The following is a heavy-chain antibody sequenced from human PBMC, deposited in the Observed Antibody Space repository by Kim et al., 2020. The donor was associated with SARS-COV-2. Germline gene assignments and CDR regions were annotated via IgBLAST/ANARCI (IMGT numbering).Heavy chain of an antibody. J-gene: IGHJ6*02. Sequence: YPEDVKGRFTISGDNAKNSLYLQMNSLGAEDTALYYCANQWFGELLGGRDVWGQETTVTVSS. D-gene: IGHD3-10*01. V-gene: IGHV3-9*01. CDR3: ANQWFGELLGGRDV.